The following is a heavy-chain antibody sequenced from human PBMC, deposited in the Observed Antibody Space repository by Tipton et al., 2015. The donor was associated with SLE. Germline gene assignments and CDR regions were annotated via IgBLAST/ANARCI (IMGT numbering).Heavy chain of an antibody. CDR1: GGSITSGNY. J-gene: IGHJ2*01. D-gene: IGHD6-19*01. V-gene: IGHV4-61*09. CDR3: ARQGGWYYWYFDL. CDR2: IYMSGST. Sequence: TLSLTCTVSGGSITSGNYWTWIRQPAGRGLEWIGHIYMSGSTNYNPPLKSRVTISVDTSKNQFSLKLSSVTAADTAVYYCARQGGWYYWYFDLWGRGTLVTVSS.